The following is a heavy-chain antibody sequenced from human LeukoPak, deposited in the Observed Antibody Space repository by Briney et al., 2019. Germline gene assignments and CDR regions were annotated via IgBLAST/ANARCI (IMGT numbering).Heavy chain of an antibody. CDR1: GFTFDDYA. J-gene: IGHJ4*02. D-gene: IGHD3-22*01. V-gene: IGHV3-9*03. CDR3: ARGRYYHDTSGYYSLDY. Sequence: GGSLRLSCAASGFTFDDYAMHWVRQAAGKGLEWVSSISWNSNSIDYADSVKGRFTISRDNAKNSLYLQLNSLRAEDMALYYCARGRYYHDTSGYYSLDYWGQGTLVTVSS. CDR2: ISWNSNSI.